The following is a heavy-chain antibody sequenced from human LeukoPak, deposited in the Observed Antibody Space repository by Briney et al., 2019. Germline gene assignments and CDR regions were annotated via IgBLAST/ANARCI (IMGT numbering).Heavy chain of an antibody. J-gene: IGHJ4*02. CDR1: GFTFDDYG. Sequence: GGSLRLSCAASGFTFDDYGMTWVRQAPGKGLEWVAGINGNGDTTGYADSVKGRFTISRDNAKNSLYLQMNSLRAEDTALYYCARGNRGSSYGGDSWGPGTLVTVCS. CDR2: INGNGDTT. D-gene: IGHD1-26*01. V-gene: IGHV3-20*04. CDR3: ARGNRGSSYGGDS.